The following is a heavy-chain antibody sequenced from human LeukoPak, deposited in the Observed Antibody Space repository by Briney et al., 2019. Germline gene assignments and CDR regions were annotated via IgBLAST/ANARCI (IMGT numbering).Heavy chain of an antibody. CDR2: ISGSGDYI. CDR1: GFTFSSCA. J-gene: IGHJ4*02. V-gene: IGHV3-23*01. CDR3: VKGPGSRRYLY. D-gene: IGHD6-25*01. Sequence: GGSLRLSCATSGFTFSSCAMNWDRQAPGKGLEWVSAISGSGDYIFYADSVKGRFTISRDNSKNTLFLQMNSLRVEDTAVYYCVKGPGSRRYLYWGQGTLVTVSS.